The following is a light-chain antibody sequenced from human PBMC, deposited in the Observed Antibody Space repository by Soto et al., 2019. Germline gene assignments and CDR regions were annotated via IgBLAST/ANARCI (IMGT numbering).Light chain of an antibody. V-gene: IGKV1-5*03. CDR1: QSISSW. Sequence: DIQMTQFPSTLSASVGDRVTISCRASQSISSWLAWYQQKPGKAPKLLIYKASSLESGVPSRFSGSGSGTEFTLSISSLQPDDFATYYCQQYSSYPLYTFGQGTKVEIK. J-gene: IGKJ2*01. CDR3: QQYSSYPLYT. CDR2: KAS.